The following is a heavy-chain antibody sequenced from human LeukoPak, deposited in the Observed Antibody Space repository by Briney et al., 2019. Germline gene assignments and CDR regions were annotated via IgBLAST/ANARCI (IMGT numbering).Heavy chain of an antibody. CDR3: AQTAHCSGGRCPYQYYYGMDV. D-gene: IGHD2-15*01. CDR2: ISYDGSNK. Sequence: GGSLRLSCAASGLTFSSYGMHWVRQAPGKGLEWVAVISYDGSNKYYADSVKGRFTISRDNSKNTPSLQMNSLRAEDPVVASYAQTAHCSGGRCPYQYYYGMDVWGQGTTVTVSS. V-gene: IGHV3-30*03. J-gene: IGHJ6*02. CDR1: GLTFSSYG.